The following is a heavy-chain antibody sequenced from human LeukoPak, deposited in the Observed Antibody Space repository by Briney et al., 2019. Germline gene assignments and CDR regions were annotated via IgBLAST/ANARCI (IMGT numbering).Heavy chain of an antibody. CDR2: ISGSGGST. Sequence: GGSLRLSCAASGFTFSCYAMSWVRQAPGKGLEWVSAISGSGGSTYYADSVKGRFTISRDNSKNTLYLQMNSLRAEDTAVYYCAKDPTEYYYDSSGYYSVYFDYWGQGTLVTVSP. CDR3: AKDPTEYYYDSSGYYSVYFDY. CDR1: GFTFSCYA. D-gene: IGHD3-22*01. J-gene: IGHJ4*02. V-gene: IGHV3-23*01.